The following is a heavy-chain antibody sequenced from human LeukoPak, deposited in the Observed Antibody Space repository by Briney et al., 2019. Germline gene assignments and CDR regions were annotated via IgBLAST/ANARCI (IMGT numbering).Heavy chain of an antibody. CDR3: AKEARYGSGSSYYYYYYMDV. D-gene: IGHD3-10*01. CDR2: ISGSGGST. CDR1: GFTFRSYA. J-gene: IGHJ6*03. Sequence: GGSLRLSCAVSGFTFRSYAMSWVRQAPRKGLEWVSAISGSGGSTYYADSVKGRFTISRDNSNNTLYLQMNSLRAEDTAVYYCAKEARYGSGSSYYYYYYMDVWGKGTTVTVSS. V-gene: IGHV3-23*01.